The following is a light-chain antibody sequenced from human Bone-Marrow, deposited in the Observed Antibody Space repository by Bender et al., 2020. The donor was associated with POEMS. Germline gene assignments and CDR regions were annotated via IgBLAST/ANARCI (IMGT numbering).Light chain of an antibody. Sequence: QSALTQPASVSGSPGQSITLSCTGTSSEVGGYHLISWYQHYPGKAPKLGFYEGSKRPSGVSNNFSGSKSGDTASLTISGLQSDDEAIYFCVAWDASLNGWVFGGGTKLTVL. CDR2: EGS. CDR1: SSEVGGYHL. J-gene: IGLJ3*02. CDR3: VAWDASLNGWV. V-gene: IGLV2-23*01.